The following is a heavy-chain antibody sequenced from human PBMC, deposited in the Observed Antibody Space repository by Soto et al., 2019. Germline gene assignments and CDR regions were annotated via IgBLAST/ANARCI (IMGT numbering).Heavy chain of an antibody. Sequence: QVQLVESGGGLVKPGGSLRLSCAASGFTFSDYYMTWIRQPPGKGLEWLSYISGSGNTIYYADSVKGRFTVSRDNARNSLYLQMNSLRAEDTAFYYCAGDPYYYSSGYWGQGPLVTVSS. D-gene: IGHD3-10*01. V-gene: IGHV3-11*01. CDR1: GFTFSDYY. J-gene: IGHJ4*02. CDR2: ISGSGNTI. CDR3: AGDPYYYSSGY.